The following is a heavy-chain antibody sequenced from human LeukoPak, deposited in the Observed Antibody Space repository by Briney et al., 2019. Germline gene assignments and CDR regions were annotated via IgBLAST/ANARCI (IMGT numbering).Heavy chain of an antibody. CDR1: GGSISSGSYY. J-gene: IGHJ6*03. CDR3: ARAVGSGSFQTYYYYMDV. Sequence: SETLSLTCTVSGGSISSGSYYWSWIRQPAGKGLEWIGRIYTSGSTNYTNYNPSLKSRVTISVDTSKNQFSLKLSSVTAADTAVYYCARAVGSGSFQTYYYYMDVWGKGTTVTISS. V-gene: IGHV4-61*02. CDR2: IYTSGSTNYT. D-gene: IGHD3-10*01.